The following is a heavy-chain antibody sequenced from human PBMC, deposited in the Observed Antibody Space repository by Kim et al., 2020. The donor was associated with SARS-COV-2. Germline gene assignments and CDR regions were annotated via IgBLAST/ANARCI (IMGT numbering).Heavy chain of an antibody. D-gene: IGHD2-15*01. V-gene: IGHV5-10-1*01. CDR2: IDPSDSYT. J-gene: IGHJ4*02. Sequence: GESLKISCKGSGYSFTSYWISWVRQMPGKGLEWMGRIDPSDSYTNYSPSFQGHVTISADKSISTAYLQWSSLKASDTAMYYCAIGVAATRDAGGGDYWGQGTLVTVSS. CDR1: GYSFTSYW. CDR3: AIGVAATRDAGGGDY.